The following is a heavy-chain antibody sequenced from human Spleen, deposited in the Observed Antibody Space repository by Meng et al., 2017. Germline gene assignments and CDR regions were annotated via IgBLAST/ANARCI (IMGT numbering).Heavy chain of an antibody. D-gene: IGHD4-17*01. CDR1: GGSISSGSYY. CDR2: IYTSGIT. V-gene: IGHV4-61*02. CDR3: ASGYGDSLDF. J-gene: IGHJ4*02. Sequence: SETLSLTCNVSGGSISSGSYYWSWIRQPAGKGLEWIGRIYTSGITNYNPSLKSRVTMSVDTAKNQFSLKLRSVTATDTAVYYCASGYGDSLDFWGQGTLVTVSS.